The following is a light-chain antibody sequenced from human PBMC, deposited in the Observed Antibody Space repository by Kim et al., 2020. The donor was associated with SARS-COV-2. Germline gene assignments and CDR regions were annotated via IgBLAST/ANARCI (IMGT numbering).Light chain of an antibody. Sequence: GQRGTISCSGSSANVESDNVFWYQQDPGTAPPVLIYENNQRPSGVPDRVSGGKSGTSAALAISGLQPEDEADYYCAAWDGSLSARVFGGGTKLTVL. CDR3: AAWDGSLSARV. V-gene: IGLV1-47*01. J-gene: IGLJ3*02. CDR1: SANVESDN. CDR2: ENN.